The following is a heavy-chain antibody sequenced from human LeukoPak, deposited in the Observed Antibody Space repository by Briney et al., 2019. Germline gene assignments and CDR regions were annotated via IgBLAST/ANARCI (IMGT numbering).Heavy chain of an antibody. Sequence: PSQTLCLTCAVSGGSLSRYYRSWIPQPPGKGLEWIGYIYYSRSTSYNPTFKSRLTISLDTSKSQFSLKLSSVSAADTAVYYCARHGYNGYDLSLLWGQGTLVTVSS. J-gene: IGHJ4*02. D-gene: IGHD5-12*01. CDR2: IYYSRST. V-gene: IGHV4-59*08. CDR1: GGSLSRYY. CDR3: ARHGYNGYDLSLL.